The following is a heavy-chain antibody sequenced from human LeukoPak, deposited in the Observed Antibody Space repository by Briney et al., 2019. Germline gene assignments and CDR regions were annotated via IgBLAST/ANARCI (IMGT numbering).Heavy chain of an antibody. Sequence: GVSLRLSCAASGFTFSSYAMSWVRQAPGKGLEWVSAISGSGGSTYYADSVKGRFTISRDNSKNTLYLQMNSLRAEDTAVYYCAKDPNPYGDYVQFDYWGQGTLVTVSS. D-gene: IGHD4-17*01. V-gene: IGHV3-23*01. CDR1: GFTFSSYA. CDR2: ISGSGGST. CDR3: AKDPNPYGDYVQFDY. J-gene: IGHJ4*02.